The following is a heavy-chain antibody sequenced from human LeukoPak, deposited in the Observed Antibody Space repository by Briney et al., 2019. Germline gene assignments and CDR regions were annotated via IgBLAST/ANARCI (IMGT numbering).Heavy chain of an antibody. CDR2: IYYSGGT. J-gene: IGHJ3*02. Sequence: PSETLSLTCTVSGGSISSYYWSWIRQPPGKGLEWIGYIYYSGGTNYNPSLKSRVTISVDTPKNQFSLKLSSVTAADTAVYYCARSDGYCSSTSCYNIGAFDMWGQGTMVTVSS. CDR3: ARSDGYCSSTSCYNIGAFDM. D-gene: IGHD2-2*02. V-gene: IGHV4-59*01. CDR1: GGSISSYY.